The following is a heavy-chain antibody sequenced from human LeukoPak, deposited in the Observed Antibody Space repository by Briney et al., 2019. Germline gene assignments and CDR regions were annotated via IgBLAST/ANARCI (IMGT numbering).Heavy chain of an antibody. D-gene: IGHD3-16*02. CDR3: ATRVGSYRPFEY. V-gene: IGHV3-23*01. Sequence: GGSLRLSCAASGFTFSSYAMSWVRQAPGKGLEGVSAISGSGGTTFYAASVKGRFTISRDNSKNTLYLQMNSLRAEDTGVYYCATRVGSYRPFEYWGQGTLVTVSS. J-gene: IGHJ4*02. CDR1: GFTFSSYA. CDR2: ISGSGGTT.